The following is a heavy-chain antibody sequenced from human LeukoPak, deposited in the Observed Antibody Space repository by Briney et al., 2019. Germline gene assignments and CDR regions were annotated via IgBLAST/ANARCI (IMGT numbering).Heavy chain of an antibody. CDR2: IHTGSSPT. J-gene: IGHJ6*03. CDR3: ARVRSYFYYYYMDV. Sequence: PGGSLRLSCEGSGFTFSSYEMNWVRQAPGKGLEWVSYIHTGSSPTSYADSVKGRFTISRDNAKNSLYLQMNSLRAEDTAAYYCARVRSYFYYYYMDVWGKGTMVTVSS. D-gene: IGHD3-10*01. CDR1: GFTFSSYE. V-gene: IGHV3-48*03.